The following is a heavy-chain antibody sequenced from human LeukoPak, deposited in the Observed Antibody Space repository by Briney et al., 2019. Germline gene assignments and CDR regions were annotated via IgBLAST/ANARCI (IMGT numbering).Heavy chain of an antibody. D-gene: IGHD2-2*01. V-gene: IGHV4-34*01. Sequence: SETLSLTCAVYGGPFSGYYWSWIRQPPGKGLEWIGEINHSGSTNYNPSLKSRVTISVDTSKNQFSLKLSSVTAADTAVYYCARGGWDCSSTSCYRLKFDYWGQGTLVTVSS. CDR3: ARGGWDCSSTSCYRLKFDY. J-gene: IGHJ4*02. CDR2: INHSGST. CDR1: GGPFSGYY.